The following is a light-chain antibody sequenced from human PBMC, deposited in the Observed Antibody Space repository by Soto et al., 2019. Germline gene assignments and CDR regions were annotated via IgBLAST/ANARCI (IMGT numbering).Light chain of an antibody. V-gene: IGLV3-25*03. CDR1: AVSKQY. Sequence: SYELTQPPSVSVSPGQTASITCSEDAVSKQYAYWYQQRPGQAPVLVIHSDTERPSGIPERFSASTSGATATLTISGVQPEDEADYYCQSANNAGTHLSPVFGGGTQLTVL. CDR2: SDT. CDR3: QSANNAGTHLSPV. J-gene: IGLJ7*01.